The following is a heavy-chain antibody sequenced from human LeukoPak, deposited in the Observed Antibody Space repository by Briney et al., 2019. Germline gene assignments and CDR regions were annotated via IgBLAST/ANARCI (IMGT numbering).Heavy chain of an antibody. CDR1: GFTFDDYA. Sequence: PGRSLRLSCAASGFTFDDYAMNWVRQAPGKGLEWVSPISSSSSYIYYADSVKGRFTISRDNAKNSLYLQMNSLRAEDTAVYYCARGENNYGYYYFDYWGQGTLVTVSS. CDR3: ARGENNYGYYYFDY. D-gene: IGHD5-18*01. V-gene: IGHV3-21*01. CDR2: ISSSSSYI. J-gene: IGHJ4*02.